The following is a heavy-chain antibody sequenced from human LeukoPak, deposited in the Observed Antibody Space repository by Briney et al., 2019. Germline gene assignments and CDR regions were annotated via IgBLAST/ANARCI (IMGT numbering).Heavy chain of an antibody. CDR1: GGSISSYY. D-gene: IGHD6-13*01. V-gene: IGHV4-4*07. Sequence: SETLSLTCTVSGGSISSYYWSWIREPAGPGLEWIGRIYTSGSTNYNPSLKSRVTMPVDTSKNQFSLKLSAVTAAGTAVYYCARDPSSAAGTHFGFDYWGQGILVTVSS. J-gene: IGHJ4*02. CDR3: ARDPSSAAGTHFGFDY. CDR2: IYTSGST.